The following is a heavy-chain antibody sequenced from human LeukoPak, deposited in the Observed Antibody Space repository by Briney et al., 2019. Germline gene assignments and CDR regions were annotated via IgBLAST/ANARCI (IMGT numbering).Heavy chain of an antibody. D-gene: IGHD3-3*01. CDR2: ISGSGGST. J-gene: IGHJ4*02. CDR3: VTSRITIFGVATYYFDY. CDR1: GFTFSSYA. V-gene: IGHV3-23*01. Sequence: GGSLRLSCAVSGFTFSSYAMSWVRQAPGKGLEWVSAISGSGGSTYYADSVKGRFTISRGNSKNTLYLQMNSLRAEDTAVYYCVTSRITIFGVATYYFDYWGQGTLVTVSS.